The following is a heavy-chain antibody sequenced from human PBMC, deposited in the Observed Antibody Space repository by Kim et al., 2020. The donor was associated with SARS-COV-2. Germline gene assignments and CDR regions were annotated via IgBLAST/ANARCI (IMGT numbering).Heavy chain of an antibody. CDR3: ARGGYKYYYGMDV. J-gene: IGHJ6*02. V-gene: IGHV4-39*01. Sequence: YNPPLKSRVTISVDTSKNPFSLKLSSVTAADTAVYYCARGGYKYYYGMDVWGQGTTVTVSS.